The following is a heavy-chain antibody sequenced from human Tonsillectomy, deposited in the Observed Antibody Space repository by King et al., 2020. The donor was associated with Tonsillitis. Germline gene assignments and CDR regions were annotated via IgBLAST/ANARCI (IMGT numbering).Heavy chain of an antibody. CDR1: GGSISSYY. CDR3: ARGANPGGFDYFDY. Sequence: VQLQESGPGLVKPSETLSLTCTVSGGSISSYYWSWIRQPPGKGLEWIGYIYYSGSTNYNPSLKSRVTISVDTSKSQFSLNLSSVTAVDTALYYCARGANPGGFDYFDYWGQGTLVTVSS. V-gene: IGHV4-59*01. D-gene: IGHD3-16*01. CDR2: IYYSGST. J-gene: IGHJ4*02.